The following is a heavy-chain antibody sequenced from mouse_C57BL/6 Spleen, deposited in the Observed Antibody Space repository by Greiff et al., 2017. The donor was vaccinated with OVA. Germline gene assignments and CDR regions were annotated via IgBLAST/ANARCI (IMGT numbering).Heavy chain of an antibody. Sequence: EVQLVESGGGLVKPGGSLKLSCAASGFTFSSYAMSWVRQTPEKRLEWVATISDGGSYTYYPDNVKGRFTISRDNAKNNLYLQMSHLKSEDTAMYYCARGPFSWFAYWGQGTLVTVSA. J-gene: IGHJ3*01. CDR1: GFTFSSYA. CDR3: ARGPFSWFAY. V-gene: IGHV5-4*01. CDR2: ISDGGSYT.